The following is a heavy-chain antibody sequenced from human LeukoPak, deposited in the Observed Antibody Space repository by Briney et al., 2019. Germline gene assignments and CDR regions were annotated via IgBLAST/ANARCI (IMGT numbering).Heavy chain of an antibody. V-gene: IGHV3-21*01. J-gene: IGHJ4*02. CDR1: GFTFSSYS. CDR3: ARDLCGGDCYSAFDY. CDR2: ISSSSYI. D-gene: IGHD2-21*02. Sequence: GGSLRLSCAASGFTFSSYSMNWVRQAPGKGLEWVSSISSSSYIYYADSVKGRFTISRDNAKNSLYLQMNSLRAEDTAVYYCARDLCGGDCYSAFDYWGQGTLVTVSS.